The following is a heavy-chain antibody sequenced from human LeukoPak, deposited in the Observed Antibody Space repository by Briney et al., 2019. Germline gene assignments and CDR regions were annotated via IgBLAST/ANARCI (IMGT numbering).Heavy chain of an antibody. CDR1: GFIFSSYW. CDR3: TRGGSYDSGTYRLDS. V-gene: IGHV3-74*01. Sequence: PGGSLRLSCAASGFIFSSYWMHWVRQAPGKGLVWVSRINIDGDSTNYADSVKGRFTISRDNAKNMLYLQMNSLRAEDTAVYYCTRGGSYDSGTYRLDSWGQGTLVTVSS. CDR2: INIDGDST. D-gene: IGHD3-10*01. J-gene: IGHJ4*02.